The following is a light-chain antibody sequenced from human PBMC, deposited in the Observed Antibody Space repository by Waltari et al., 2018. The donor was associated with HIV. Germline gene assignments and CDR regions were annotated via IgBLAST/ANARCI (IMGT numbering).Light chain of an antibody. CDR3: QQYYSTPWT. Sequence: DIVMIQSPDSLTVSLGERATIKCKSSQSILYSANNKNYLTWYQQKPGQPPKLLIYWASTRESGVPDRFSGSGSGTDFTLTISSLQAEDVAVYYCQQYYSTPWTFGQGTKVEIK. V-gene: IGKV4-1*01. CDR1: QSILYSANNKNY. J-gene: IGKJ1*01. CDR2: WAS.